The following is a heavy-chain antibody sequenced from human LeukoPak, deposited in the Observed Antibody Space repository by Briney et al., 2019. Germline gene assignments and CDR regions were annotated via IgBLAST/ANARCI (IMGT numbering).Heavy chain of an antibody. CDR3: ARDWAPLSGNYYDAWFDP. Sequence: ASVKVSCKASGYTFTSYGISWVRQAPGQALEWTGWISADDGNTKYAQKLQGRVTMTTDTSTSTAYMELRSLRSDDTAVYYCARDWAPLSGNYYDAWFDPWGQGTLVTVSS. J-gene: IGHJ5*02. CDR1: GYTFTSYG. D-gene: IGHD1-26*01. CDR2: ISADDGNT. V-gene: IGHV1-18*01.